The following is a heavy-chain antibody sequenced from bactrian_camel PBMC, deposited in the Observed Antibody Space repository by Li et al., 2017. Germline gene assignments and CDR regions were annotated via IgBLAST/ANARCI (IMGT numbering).Heavy chain of an antibody. J-gene: IGHJ6*01. CDR2: IDNDGSI. V-gene: IGHV3S55*01. CDR3: ATDGGLVELNFVT. Sequence: HVQLVESGGGSVQAGGSLRLSCTYSAFTPDGGVDCMFWFRQAPGKEREGVAMIDNDGSISYPDSVKGRFTISYDNAKSNPYLQMNSLKPEDSAMYYCATDGGLVELNFVTGARGPRSPSP. D-gene: IGHD7*01. CDR1: AFTPDGGV.